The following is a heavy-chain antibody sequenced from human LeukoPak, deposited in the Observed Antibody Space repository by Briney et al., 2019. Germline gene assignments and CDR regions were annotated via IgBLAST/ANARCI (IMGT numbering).Heavy chain of an antibody. CDR2: ISGSGGST. CDR1: GFTFSSYG. D-gene: IGHD3-22*01. V-gene: IGHV3-23*01. Sequence: GGSLRLSCAASGFTFSSYGMSWVRQAPGKGLEWVSAISGSGGSTYYADSVKGRFTISRDNSKNTLYLQMNSLRAEDTAVYYCAKSLKQMIVVVIRRGRVDAFDIWGQGTMVTVSS. J-gene: IGHJ3*02. CDR3: AKSLKQMIVVVIRRGRVDAFDI.